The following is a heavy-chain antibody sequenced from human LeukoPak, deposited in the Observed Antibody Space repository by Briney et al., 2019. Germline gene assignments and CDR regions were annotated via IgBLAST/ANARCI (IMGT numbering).Heavy chain of an antibody. CDR3: AKDRYYSDSAGYRGLGP. Sequence: PSETLSLTCAVSGGSISSGGYSWSWVRQAPGKGLEWVSAISGSGGSTYYADSVKGRFTISKDTSKNTLYLQMNSLRAEDTAIYYCAKDRYYSDSAGYRGLGPWGQGTLVTVSS. V-gene: IGHV3-23*01. CDR1: GGSISSGGYS. CDR2: ISGSGGST. D-gene: IGHD3-22*01. J-gene: IGHJ5*02.